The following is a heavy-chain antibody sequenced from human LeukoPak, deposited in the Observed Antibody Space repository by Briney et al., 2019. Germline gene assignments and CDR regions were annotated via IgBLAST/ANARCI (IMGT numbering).Heavy chain of an antibody. Sequence: GGSLRLSCAASGFTFSDYYMSWIRQAPGKGLEWVSYISSSSSNTNYADSVKGRFTISRDNAKNPLYLQMNSLKAEDTAVYYCAREKTTVGATKRGSAFDIWGQGTMVTVSS. D-gene: IGHD1-26*01. CDR1: GFTFSDYY. V-gene: IGHV3-11*05. CDR2: ISSSSSNT. J-gene: IGHJ3*02. CDR3: AREKTTVGATKRGSAFDI.